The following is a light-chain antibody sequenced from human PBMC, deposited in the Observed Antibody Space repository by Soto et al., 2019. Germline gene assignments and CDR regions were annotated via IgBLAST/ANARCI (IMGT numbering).Light chain of an antibody. CDR1: SSDVGGYNY. CDR2: DVS. CDR3: SSYTSSSIPVV. V-gene: IGLV2-14*01. J-gene: IGLJ2*01. Sequence: QSALTQPASVSGSPGQSITISCTGTSSDVGGYNYVSWYQQHPGKAPKLMIYDVSNRPSGVSNRFSGSKSGNTASLTISGLQAEDEAGYYCSSYTSSSIPVVFGGGTKLTVL.